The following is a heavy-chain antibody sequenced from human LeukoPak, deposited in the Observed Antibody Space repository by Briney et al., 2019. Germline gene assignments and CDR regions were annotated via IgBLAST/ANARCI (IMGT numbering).Heavy chain of an antibody. V-gene: IGHV3-11*04. CDR3: ACLGVVGASAYFYY. CDR2: ISGGGTTI. Sequence: GGSLRLSCAASGFIFSDYYMSWIRQAPGKGLEWVSYISGGGTTIYYAESVKGRFTISRDNAKNSLYLQMNSLRAEDTAVYYCACLGVVGASAYFYYWGQGTLVTVSS. D-gene: IGHD2-15*01. CDR1: GFIFSDYY. J-gene: IGHJ4*02.